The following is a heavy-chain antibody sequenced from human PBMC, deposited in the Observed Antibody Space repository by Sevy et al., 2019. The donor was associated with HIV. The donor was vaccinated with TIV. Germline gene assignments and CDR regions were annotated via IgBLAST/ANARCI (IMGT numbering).Heavy chain of an antibody. CDR2: ISYDGSNK. Sequence: GGSLRLSCAASGFTFSSYGMHWVRQAPGKGLEWVAVISYDGSNKYYADSVKGRFTISRDNSKNTLYLQMNSLRAEDTAVYYCARVGYCGGDCYSSWEPYYFDYWGQGTLVTVSS. D-gene: IGHD2-21*02. CDR1: GFTFSSYG. J-gene: IGHJ4*02. CDR3: ARVGYCGGDCYSSWEPYYFDY. V-gene: IGHV3-30*03.